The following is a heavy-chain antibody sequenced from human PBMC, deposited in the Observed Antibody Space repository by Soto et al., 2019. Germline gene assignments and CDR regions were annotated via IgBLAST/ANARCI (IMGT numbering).Heavy chain of an antibody. J-gene: IGHJ4*02. CDR3: ARVRITGTTGDY. CDR1: GYTFTSDG. CDR2: VSAYNGNT. V-gene: IGHV1-18*01. Sequence: ASVKVSCKASGYTFTSDGISWVRQAPGQGLEWVGWVSAYNGNTNYAQKLQGRVTMTTDTSTSTAYMELRSLRSDDTAVYYCARVRITGTTGDYWGQGTLVTVSS. D-gene: IGHD1-7*01.